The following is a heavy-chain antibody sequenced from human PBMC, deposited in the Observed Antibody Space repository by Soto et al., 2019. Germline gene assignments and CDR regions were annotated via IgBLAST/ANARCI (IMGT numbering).Heavy chain of an antibody. J-gene: IGHJ6*02. Sequence: QVQLVQSGAEVKKPGASVKVSCKASGYTFTGYYMHWVRQAPGQGLEWMGWINPNSGGTNYAQKFQGRVTMTRDTSISTAYMELSRLRSDDTAVYYCTRYCSSTDCYKNAMDVWGQGTTVTVSS. D-gene: IGHD2-2*02. CDR1: GYTFTGYY. CDR3: TRYCSSTDCYKNAMDV. CDR2: INPNSGGT. V-gene: IGHV1-2*02.